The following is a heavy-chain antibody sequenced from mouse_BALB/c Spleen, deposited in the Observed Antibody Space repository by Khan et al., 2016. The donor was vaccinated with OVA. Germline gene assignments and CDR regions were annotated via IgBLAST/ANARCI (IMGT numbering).Heavy chain of an antibody. CDR2: INPSNGYT. CDR3: VRDGAYHRNDGWFAY. Sequence: VQLQESGAELARPGASVKMSCMASGYTFTSYTIHWIKKRPGQGLEWIGYINPSNGYTNYNQKFKDKATLTTDKSSTTAYLQLSSLTSDDSAVYNCVRDGAYHRNDGWFAYWGQGTLVTVSA. D-gene: IGHD2-14*01. CDR1: GYTFTSYT. V-gene: IGHV1-4*01. J-gene: IGHJ3*01.